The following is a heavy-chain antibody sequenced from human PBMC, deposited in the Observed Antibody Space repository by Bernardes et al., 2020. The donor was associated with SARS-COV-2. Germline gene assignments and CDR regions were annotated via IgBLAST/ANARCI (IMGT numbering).Heavy chain of an antibody. Sequence: GGSLKIPRKGSDYTFTNYWIGWVRQMPGKGLEWGGIIYPCDSDTKYSPSFQGRVTISADKSVNTAYLQWSSLKASDTAIYYCARRRYGDFGVDVWGQGTTVTVSS. CDR1: DYTFTNYW. V-gene: IGHV5-51*01. D-gene: IGHD4-17*01. J-gene: IGHJ6*02. CDR3: ARRRYGDFGVDV. CDR2: IYPCDSDT.